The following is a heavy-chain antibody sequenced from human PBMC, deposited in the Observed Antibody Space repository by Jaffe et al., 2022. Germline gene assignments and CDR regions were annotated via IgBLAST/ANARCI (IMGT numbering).Heavy chain of an antibody. CDR3: ARVNIVVVVAAAQPSYYFDY. J-gene: IGHJ4*02. CDR1: GYTFTSYG. Sequence: QVQLVQSGAEVKKPGASVKVSCKASGYTFTSYGISWVRQAPGQGLEWMGWISAYNGNTNYAQKLQGRVTMTTDTSTSTAYMELRSLRSDDTAVYYCARVNIVVVVAAAQPSYYFDYWGQGTLVTVSS. V-gene: IGHV1-18*01. D-gene: IGHD2-15*01. CDR2: ISAYNGNT.